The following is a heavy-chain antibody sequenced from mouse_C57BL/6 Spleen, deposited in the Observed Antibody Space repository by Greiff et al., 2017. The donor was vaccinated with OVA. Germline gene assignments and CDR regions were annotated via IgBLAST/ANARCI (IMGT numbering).Heavy chain of an antibody. CDR2: INPGSGGT. CDR3: ATPFIYDGYSVYFDY. V-gene: IGHV1-54*01. CDR1: GYAFTNYL. J-gene: IGHJ2*01. D-gene: IGHD2-3*01. Sequence: QVQLQQSGAELVRPGTSVKVSCKASGYAFTNYLIEWVKQRPGQGLEWIGVINPGSGGTNYNEKFKGKATLTADKSSSTAYMQLSSLTSEDSAVYFCATPFIYDGYSVYFDYWGQGTTLTVSS.